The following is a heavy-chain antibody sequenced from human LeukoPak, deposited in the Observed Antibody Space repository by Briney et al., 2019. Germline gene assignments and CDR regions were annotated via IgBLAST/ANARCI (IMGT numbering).Heavy chain of an antibody. V-gene: IGHV3-48*01. CDR1: GFTFSSYW. D-gene: IGHD3-22*01. CDR3: ARDLLYDSSGIFDY. Sequence: GGSLRLSCAASGFTFSSYWMSWVRQAPGKGLEWLSYITSSSSTIYYADSVKGRFTISRDNAKNSLYLQMNSLRAEDTAVYYCARDLLYDSSGIFDYWGQGTLVTVSS. CDR2: ITSSSSTI. J-gene: IGHJ4*02.